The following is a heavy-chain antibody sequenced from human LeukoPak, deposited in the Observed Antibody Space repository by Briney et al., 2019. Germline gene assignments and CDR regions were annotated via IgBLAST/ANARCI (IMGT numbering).Heavy chain of an antibody. CDR2: ISNSDNKP. CDR3: AKATGTLGN. J-gene: IGHJ4*02. CDR1: GFTFSSYG. V-gene: IGHV3-NL1*01. Sequence: GGSLRLSCAASGFTFSSYGMHWVRQAPGKGLEWVSTISNSDNKPYYADSVKGRFTISRDNSKNTLHLQMNSLTAEDTAMYYCAKATGTLGNWGQGTLVTVSS. D-gene: IGHD1-1*01.